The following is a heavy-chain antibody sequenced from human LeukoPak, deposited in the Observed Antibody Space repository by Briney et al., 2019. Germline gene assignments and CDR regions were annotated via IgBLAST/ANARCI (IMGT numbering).Heavy chain of an antibody. Sequence: SVKVSCKASGGTFSSYAISWVRQAPGQGLEWMGGIIPIFGTANYAQKFQGRVTITADKSTSTAYMELSSLRSEDTAVYYCARAYYYGSGSYTLPYYYYYYMDVWGKGTTVTVSS. CDR2: IIPIFGTA. J-gene: IGHJ6*03. CDR1: GGTFSSYA. V-gene: IGHV1-69*06. CDR3: ARAYYYGSGSYTLPYYYYYYMDV. D-gene: IGHD3-10*01.